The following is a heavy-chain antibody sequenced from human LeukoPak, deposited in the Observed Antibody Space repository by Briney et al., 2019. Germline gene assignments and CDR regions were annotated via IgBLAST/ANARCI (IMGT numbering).Heavy chain of an antibody. CDR1: GYTFTSYG. CDR3: ARGVNYDFWSGYGHFDY. D-gene: IGHD3-3*01. J-gene: IGHJ4*02. CDR2: ISAYNSNT. Sequence: ASVKVSCKASGYTFTSYGINWVRQAPGQGLEWMGWISAYNSNTNYAQKLQGRVTMTTDASTSTAYVELRSLRSDDTAVYYCARGVNYDFWSGYGHFDYWGQGTLVTASS. V-gene: IGHV1-18*01.